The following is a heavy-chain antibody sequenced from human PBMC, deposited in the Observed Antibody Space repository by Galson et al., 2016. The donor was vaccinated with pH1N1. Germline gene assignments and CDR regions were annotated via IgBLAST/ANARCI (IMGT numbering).Heavy chain of an antibody. CDR1: GFTFSNTW. Sequence: SLRLSCAASGFTFSNTWMHWVRQAPGKGLEWVGRIKSKFHGGATDYAAPVQGRFTISRDDSENTLYLQMNSLKTEDTALYYCARGQLGFLEWIFPGDHWGQGILVTVSS. D-gene: IGHD3-3*01. V-gene: IGHV3-15*01. CDR3: ARGQLGFLEWIFPGDH. CDR2: IKSKFHGGAT. J-gene: IGHJ4*02.